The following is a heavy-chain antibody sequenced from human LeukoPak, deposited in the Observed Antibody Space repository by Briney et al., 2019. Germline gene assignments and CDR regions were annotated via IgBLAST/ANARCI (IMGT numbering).Heavy chain of an antibody. D-gene: IGHD2-2*01. CDR1: GGSVNTVSYY. V-gene: IGHV4-61*01. CDR2: IYYTGST. J-gene: IGHJ4*02. Sequence: SETLSLTCTVSGGSVNTVSYYWSWIRRPPGKGLEWIGYIYYTGSTNSNPSLKSRVTISLDTSKNQFSLKLNSVTAADTALYYCARLYCTRTSCHLDFWGQGTLVTVSS. CDR3: ARLYCTRTSCHLDF.